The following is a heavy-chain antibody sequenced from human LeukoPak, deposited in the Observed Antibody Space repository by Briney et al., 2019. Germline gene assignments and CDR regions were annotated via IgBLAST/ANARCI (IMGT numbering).Heavy chain of an antibody. CDR2: INHSGST. J-gene: IGHJ4*02. D-gene: IGHD2-2*01. V-gene: IGHV4-34*01. CDR3: ARDQGISGYFDY. CDR1: GGSFSGYY. Sequence: SETLSLTCAVYGGSFSGYYWSWIRQPPGKGLEWIGEINHSGSTNYNPSLKSRVTISVDTSKNQFSLNLSSVTAADTAVYYCARDQGISGYFDYWGQGTLVTVSS.